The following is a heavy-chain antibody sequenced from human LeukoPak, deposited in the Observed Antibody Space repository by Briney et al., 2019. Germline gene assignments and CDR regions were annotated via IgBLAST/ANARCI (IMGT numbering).Heavy chain of an antibody. V-gene: IGHV3-30-3*01. CDR1: GFTFSSYA. CDR3: ARDDYHYGMDV. CDR2: ISYDGSKK. Sequence: GRSLRLSCAASGFTFSSYAMHWVRQAPGKGLEWVAVISYDGSKKYYADSVKGRFTISRDNSKNTLYLRMNSLRAEDTAVHYCARDDYHYGMDVWGQGTTVTVSS. J-gene: IGHJ6*02.